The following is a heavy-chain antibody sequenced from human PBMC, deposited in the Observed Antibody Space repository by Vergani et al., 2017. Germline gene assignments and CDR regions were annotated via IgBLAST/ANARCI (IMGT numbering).Heavy chain of an antibody. J-gene: IGHJ4*02. Sequence: EVHLLESGGGLVQSGGSLRLSCAASGFSFDDHGMGWVRQVPGKGLEWVSEISWNGETKNYADSVQGRFIISRDNAKNSLYLQMRTLRPEDTALYYCVXGPLPAIPAMFDSWGQGTLVTVSS. V-gene: IGHV3-20*04. D-gene: IGHD2-2*01. CDR2: ISWNGETK. CDR3: VXGPLPAIPAMFDS. CDR1: GFSFDDHG.